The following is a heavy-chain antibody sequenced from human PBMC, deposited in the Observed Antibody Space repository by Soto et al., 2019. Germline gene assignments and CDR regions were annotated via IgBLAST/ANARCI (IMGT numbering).Heavy chain of an antibody. Sequence: QVQLQQWGAGLLKPSETLSLTCAVYGGSFSGYYWSWIRQPPGKGLEWIGEINHSGSTNYNPSLKXXVXIXXDTSKNQFSLKLSSVTAADTAVYYCARGYYGLVDYWGQGTLVTVSS. CDR2: INHSGST. J-gene: IGHJ4*02. V-gene: IGHV4-34*01. D-gene: IGHD4-17*01. CDR3: ARGYYGLVDY. CDR1: GGSFSGYY.